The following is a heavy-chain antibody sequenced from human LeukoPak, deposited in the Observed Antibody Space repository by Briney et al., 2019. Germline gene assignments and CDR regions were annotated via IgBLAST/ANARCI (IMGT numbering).Heavy chain of an antibody. V-gene: IGHV3-23*01. CDR3: ARLMAYGMDV. J-gene: IGHJ6*02. CDR1: GFTFSSYA. D-gene: IGHD5-24*01. CDR2: ISGSGGTT. Sequence: GGSLRLSCAASGFTFSSYAMSWVRQAPGKGLEWVSAISGSGGTTYYADSVKGRFTISRDNSKNTLYLQMNSLRAEDTALYYCARLMAYGMDVWGQGTTVTVSS.